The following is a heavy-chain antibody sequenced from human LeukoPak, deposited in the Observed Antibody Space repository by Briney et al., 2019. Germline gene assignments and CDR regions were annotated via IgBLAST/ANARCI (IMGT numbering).Heavy chain of an antibody. V-gene: IGHV3-11*01. D-gene: IGHD3-22*01. CDR3: ARVFVGGYDSSGY. J-gene: IGHJ4*02. CDR2: ISSSGSTI. CDR1: GFTFSDYY. Sequence: PGGSLRLSCAASGFTFSDYYMGWIRQAPVKGLEWASYISSSGSTIYYADSVKGRFTISRDNAKNSLYLQMNSLRAEDTAVYYCARVFVGGYDSSGYWGQGTLVTVSS.